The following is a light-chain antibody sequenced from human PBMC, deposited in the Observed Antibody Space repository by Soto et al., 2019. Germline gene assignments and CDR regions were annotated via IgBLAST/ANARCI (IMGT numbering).Light chain of an antibody. Sequence: VLTQPPSVSAAPGQKVTISCSGSSSNIGNNYVSWYQQLPGTAPKLLIYENKKRPSGIPDRFSDSKSGTSATLDITGLQTGDEADYYCGTWDSSLSAGVFGTGTKVTVL. CDR1: SSNIGNNY. J-gene: IGLJ1*01. CDR3: GTWDSSLSAGV. CDR2: ENK. V-gene: IGLV1-51*02.